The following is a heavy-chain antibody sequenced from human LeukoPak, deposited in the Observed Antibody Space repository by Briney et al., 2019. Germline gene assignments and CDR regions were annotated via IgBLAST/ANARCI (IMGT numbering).Heavy chain of an antibody. CDR2: IWYDGSNK. Sequence: GGSLRLSCAASGFTFRSYGVHWVRQAPGKGLEWVAVIWYDGSNKYYADSVKGRFTVSRDNSKNTLYLQMNSLRAEDTAVYYCATAVASSSGWYADYWGQGTLVTVSS. J-gene: IGHJ4*02. CDR3: ATAVASSSGWYADY. D-gene: IGHD6-19*01. V-gene: IGHV3-33*01. CDR1: GFTFRSYG.